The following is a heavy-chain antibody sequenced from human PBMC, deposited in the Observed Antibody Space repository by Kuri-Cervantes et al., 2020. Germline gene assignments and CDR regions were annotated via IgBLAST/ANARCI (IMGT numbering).Heavy chain of an antibody. D-gene: IGHD2-8*01. CDR1: GYTFTSYY. J-gene: IGHJ2*01. CDR2: INPSGGST. CDR3: ARDHIVLGVDL. Sequence: ASVKVSCKASGYTFTSYYMHWVRQAPGQGLEWMGIINPSGGSTSYAQKFQGRVTMTRDTSTSTVYMELSSLRSDDTAVYYCARDHIVLGVDLWGRGTLVTVSS. V-gene: IGHV1-46*01.